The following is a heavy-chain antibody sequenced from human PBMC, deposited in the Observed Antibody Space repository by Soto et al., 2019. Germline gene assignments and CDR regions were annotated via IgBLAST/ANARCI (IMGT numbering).Heavy chain of an antibody. CDR3: ARDTLRYFDWRKNRIGTVDY. D-gene: IGHD3-9*01. J-gene: IGHJ4*02. CDR1: GGSISSGDYY. Sequence: PSETLSLTCTISGGSISSGDYYWSWIRQPPGKGLEWIGYIYYSGSTYYNPSLKSRVTISVDTSKNQFSLKLSSVTAADTAVYNCARDTLRYFDWRKNRIGTVDYWGQGTLVSVSS. V-gene: IGHV4-30-4*02. CDR2: IYYSGST.